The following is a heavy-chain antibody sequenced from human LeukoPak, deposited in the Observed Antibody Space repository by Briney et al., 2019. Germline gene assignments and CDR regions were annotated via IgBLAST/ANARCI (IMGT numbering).Heavy chain of an antibody. CDR3: ARRIWFGEGYYFDY. Sequence: QPGGSLRLSCAASGFIFSSYAMTWVRQAPGKGLEWVSGISGSGGSTYYADSVKGRFTISRDNSKNTLYLQMNSLKAEDRALYYCARRIWFGEGYYFDYWGQGTLVTVSS. CDR2: ISGSGGST. D-gene: IGHD3-10*01. V-gene: IGHV3-23*01. J-gene: IGHJ4*02. CDR1: GFIFSSYA.